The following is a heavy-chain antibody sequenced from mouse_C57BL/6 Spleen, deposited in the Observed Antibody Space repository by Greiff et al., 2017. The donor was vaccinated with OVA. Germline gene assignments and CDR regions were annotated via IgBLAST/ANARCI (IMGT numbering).Heavy chain of an antibody. Sequence: VQLQQSGPELVKPGDSVKISCKASGYSFTGYFMNWVMQSHGKSLEWIGRINPYNGDTFYNQKFKGKATLTVDKSSSTAHMELRSLTSEDSAVYYCSRMRCDGNYDGYWGKGTTLTVSS. V-gene: IGHV1-20*01. CDR3: SRMRCDGNYDGY. J-gene: IGHJ2*01. CDR2: INPYNGDT. D-gene: IGHD2-1*01. CDR1: GYSFTGYF.